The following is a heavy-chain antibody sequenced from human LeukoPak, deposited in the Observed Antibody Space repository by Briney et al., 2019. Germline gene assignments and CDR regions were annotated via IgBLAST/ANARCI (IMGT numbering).Heavy chain of an antibody. Sequence: GASVKVSCKASGYTFTGYYMHWVRQAPGQGLEWMGWINPNSGGTNYAQKFQGRVTMTRDTSISTAYMELSRLRSDDTAVYYCAREASSSWANWLDPWGQGTLVTVSS. CDR2: INPNSGGT. CDR3: AREASSSWANWLDP. CDR1: GYTFTGYY. D-gene: IGHD6-13*01. V-gene: IGHV1-2*02. J-gene: IGHJ5*02.